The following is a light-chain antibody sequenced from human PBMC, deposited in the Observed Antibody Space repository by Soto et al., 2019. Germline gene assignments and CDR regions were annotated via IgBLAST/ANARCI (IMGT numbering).Light chain of an antibody. J-gene: IGLJ1*01. CDR2: NNN. CDR1: SSNIGSNT. V-gene: IGLV1-44*01. CDR3: AAWDDSLNGRV. Sequence: QSVLTQPPSASGTPGQRVTISCSGSSSNIGSNTVNWYQQPPGTAPKLLLYNNNQRPSGVPDRFSGSKSGTSASLAISGLQSEDEADYYCAAWDDSLNGRVFGTGTKVTVL.